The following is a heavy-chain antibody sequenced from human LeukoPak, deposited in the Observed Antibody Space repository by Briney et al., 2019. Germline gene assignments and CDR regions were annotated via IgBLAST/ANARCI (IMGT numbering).Heavy chain of an antibody. CDR1: GGAFSSNA. Sequence: SVKVSCKASGGAFSSNAITWVRQAPGQGLEWMGRIIPLFRSADYAQKFQGRATLTTDESMTTAYMELSSLRSEDTAVYYCVRIRGRGYYYDSSAYDAAFDIWGQGTKVTVSS. V-gene: IGHV1-69*05. J-gene: IGHJ3*02. CDR3: VRIRGRGYYYDSSAYDAAFDI. D-gene: IGHD3-22*01. CDR2: IIPLFRSA.